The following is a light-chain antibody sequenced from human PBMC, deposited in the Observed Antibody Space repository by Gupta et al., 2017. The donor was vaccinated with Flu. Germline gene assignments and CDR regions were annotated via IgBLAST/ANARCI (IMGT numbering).Light chain of an antibody. CDR2: EGS. V-gene: IGLV2-23*01. Sequence: QSALTQPASVSGSPVQSITLSCTGTSSDVGSYNLVSWYQQHPGKAPKLMIYEGSKRPSGVSNRFSGSKSGNTASLTISGLQAEDEADYYCCSYAGSSTFYVFGTGTKVTVL. J-gene: IGLJ1*01. CDR1: SSDVGSYNL. CDR3: CSYAGSSTFYV.